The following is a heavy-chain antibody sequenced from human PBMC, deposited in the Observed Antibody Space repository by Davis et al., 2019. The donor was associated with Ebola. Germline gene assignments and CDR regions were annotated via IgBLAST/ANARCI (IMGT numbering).Heavy chain of an antibody. J-gene: IGHJ4*02. CDR1: GFTFSSSA. CDR2: ISGSGGTT. V-gene: IGHV3-23*01. Sequence: GGSLRLSCAASGFTFSSSAMSWVRQAPGKGLEWVSAISGSGGTTYYAGSVKGRFTVSRDNSKKTMYLQMNSLRADDTAVYYCAKDQRFYYDSSGYDSWGQGTLVTVSS. D-gene: IGHD3-22*01. CDR3: AKDQRFYYDSSGYDS.